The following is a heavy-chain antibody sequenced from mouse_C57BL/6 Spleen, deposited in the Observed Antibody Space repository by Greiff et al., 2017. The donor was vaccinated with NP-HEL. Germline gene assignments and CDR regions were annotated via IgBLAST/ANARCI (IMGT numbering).Heavy chain of an antibody. Sequence: QVQLQQSGAELAKPGASVKLSCKASGYTFTSYWMHWVKQRPGQGLEWIGYINPSSGYTNYNEKFKGKATLTADKSSSTAYMQLSSLTYEDSAVYYGAGAEPFDYWGQGTTLTVSS. CDR2: INPSSGYT. J-gene: IGHJ2*01. CDR1: GYTFTSYW. V-gene: IGHV1-7*01. CDR3: AGAEPFDY.